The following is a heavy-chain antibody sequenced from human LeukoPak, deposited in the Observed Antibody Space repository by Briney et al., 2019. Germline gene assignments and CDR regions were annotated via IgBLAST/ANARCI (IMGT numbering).Heavy chain of an antibody. CDR1: GGTFSSYA. CDR3: ARDQMFRGALNYFDY. J-gene: IGHJ4*02. D-gene: IGHD3-10*01. CDR2: IIPIFGTA. Sequence: SVKVSCKASGGTFSSYAISWVRQAPGQGLEWMGGIIPIFGTANYAQKFQGRVTMTRDTATSTVYMELSSLRSEDTAVYYCARDQMFRGALNYFDYWGQGTLVTVSS. V-gene: IGHV1-69*05.